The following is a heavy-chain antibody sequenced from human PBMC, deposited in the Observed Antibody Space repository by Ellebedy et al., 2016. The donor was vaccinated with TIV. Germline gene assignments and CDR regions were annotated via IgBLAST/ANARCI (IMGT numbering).Heavy chain of an antibody. D-gene: IGHD5-18*01. V-gene: IGHV3-15*01. CDR3: TTVYRYNYDSV. CDR2: IKSKTDGGAA. CDR1: GFTFSNAW. Sequence: GGSLRLSCAASGFTFSNAWMNWVRQAPGKGLEWVGRIKSKTDGGAADYAAPVKGRFTISRDDSKNTMYLQMNSLKTEDTAVYFCTTVYRYNYDSVWGQGTLVTVSS. J-gene: IGHJ4*02.